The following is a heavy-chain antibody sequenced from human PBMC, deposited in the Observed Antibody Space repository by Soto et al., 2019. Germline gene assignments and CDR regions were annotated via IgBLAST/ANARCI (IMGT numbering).Heavy chain of an antibody. Sequence: ASVKVSCKASGYTFTSYGISWVRQAPGQGLEWMGWISAYNGNTNYAQKLQGRVTMTTDTSTSTAYMELRSLRSEDTAVYYCAASFPAFYGPHTVTNDYWGQGTLVTVSS. CDR1: GYTFTSYG. J-gene: IGHJ4*02. V-gene: IGHV1-18*01. CDR3: AASFPAFYGPHTVTNDY. D-gene: IGHD4-17*01. CDR2: ISAYNGNT.